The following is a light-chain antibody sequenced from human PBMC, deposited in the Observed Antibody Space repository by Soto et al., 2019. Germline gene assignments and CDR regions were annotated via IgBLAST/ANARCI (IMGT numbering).Light chain of an antibody. V-gene: IGKV3-20*01. Sequence: EIVLTQSPGTLSLSPGERATLSCRASQSVSSAYLAWYQQKPGQAPRLLIYDVSSRATGIPDRFSGSGSGTEFTLTITRLEPEDFAVYFCLRYSSSQWTFGQGTKVDIK. CDR2: DVS. J-gene: IGKJ1*01. CDR3: LRYSSSQWT. CDR1: QSVSSAY.